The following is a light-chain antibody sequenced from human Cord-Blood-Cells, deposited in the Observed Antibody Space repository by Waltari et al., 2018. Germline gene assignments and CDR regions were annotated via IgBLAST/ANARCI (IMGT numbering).Light chain of an antibody. CDR1: QRVSSSY. V-gene: IGKV3D-7*01. J-gene: IGKJ4*01. CDR2: GAS. CDR3: QQDYNLPLT. Sequence: IVMTQSPAPLSLSPGARATLSCRASQRVSSSYLSWYQQKPGQAPRLLSYGASTRATGIPARFSGSGSGTDFTLTISSLQPEDFAVDYCQQDYNLPLTFGGGTKVEIK.